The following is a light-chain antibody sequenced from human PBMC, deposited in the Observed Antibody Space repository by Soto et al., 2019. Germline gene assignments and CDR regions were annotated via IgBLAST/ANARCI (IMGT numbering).Light chain of an antibody. J-gene: IGKJ1*01. CDR3: QQYNSYWT. Sequence: DIQMTHSPSSLSASLVYRVTITCRASQSISSYLNWYQQKPGKAPKLLIYAASSLQSGVPSRFSGSGSGTEFTLTISSLQPDDFATYYCQQYNSYWTFGQGTKVDIK. CDR1: QSISSY. V-gene: IGKV1-39*01. CDR2: AAS.